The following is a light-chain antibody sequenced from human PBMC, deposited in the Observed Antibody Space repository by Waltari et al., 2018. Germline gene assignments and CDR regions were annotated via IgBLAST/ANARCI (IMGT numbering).Light chain of an antibody. CDR2: DVT. V-gene: IGLV2-14*03. CDR1: GSAVGASDY. CDR3: SSQTLDGLVL. J-gene: IGLJ2*01. Sequence: QSALTQPASVSGSPGQSITISCSGVGSAVGASDYDSWHQHHPGKAPQVIIYDVTNRPSGVSDRFSASKSANTASLTISRLQPEDEADYYCSSQTLDGLVLFGGGTRLTVL.